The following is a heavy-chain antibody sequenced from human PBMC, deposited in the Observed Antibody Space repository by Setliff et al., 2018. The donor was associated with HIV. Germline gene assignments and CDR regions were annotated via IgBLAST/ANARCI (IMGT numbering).Heavy chain of an antibody. V-gene: IGHV1-45*02. J-gene: IGHJ3*01. CDR3: ARSSRANEAFDV. CDR1: GYTFTDHY. CDR2: FTPFIDNT. Sequence: SVKVSCKASGYTFTDHYLHWVRQAPGQALEWMGWFTPFIDNTNYAQKYRGRISITRDRSMSTAYMELSSLRSEDTGMYYCARSSRANEAFDVWGQGTMVTVSS.